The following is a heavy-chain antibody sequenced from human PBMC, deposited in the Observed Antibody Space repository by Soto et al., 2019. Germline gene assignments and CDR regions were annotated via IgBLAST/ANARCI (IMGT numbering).Heavy chain of an antibody. V-gene: IGHV4-34*01. CDR1: GGSFSGYY. J-gene: IGHJ4*02. CDR2: INHSGST. Sequence: SETLSLTCAVYGGSFSGYYWSWIRQPPGKGLEWIGEINHSGSTNYNPSLKSRVTISVDTSKNQFSLKLSSVTAADTAVYYCARGLREGGYDSSLDYWGQGTLVTVSS. D-gene: IGHD5-12*01. CDR3: ARGLREGGYDSSLDY.